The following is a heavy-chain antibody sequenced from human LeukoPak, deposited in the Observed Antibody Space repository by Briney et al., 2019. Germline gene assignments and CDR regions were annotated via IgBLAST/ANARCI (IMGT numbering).Heavy chain of an antibody. CDR3: ARDSLTGGFDY. CDR1: GGSISSYY. CDR2: IYYSGST. V-gene: IGHV4-59*01. D-gene: IGHD3-9*01. J-gene: IGHJ4*02. Sequence: PSETLSLTCTVSGGSISSYYWSWIRQPPGKGLEWIGYIYYSGSTNYNPSLKSRVTISVDTSKNQFSLKLSSVTAADTAVYYCARDSLTGGFDYWGQGTLVTVSS.